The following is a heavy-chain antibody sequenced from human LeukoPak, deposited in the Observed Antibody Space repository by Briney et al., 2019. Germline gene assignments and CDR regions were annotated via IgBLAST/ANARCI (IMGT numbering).Heavy chain of an antibody. CDR2: IKKDGGET. J-gene: IGHJ4*02. V-gene: IGHV3-7*03. CDR1: EFILSSYA. CDR3: ARGRYSSTTYYFDS. D-gene: IGHD6-13*01. Sequence: GGSLRLSCEASEFILSSYAMSWVRQAPGKGLEWVANIKKDGGETYYVDSVKGRFTISRDNAKNSLYLQMNSLRAEDTAIYYCARGRYSSTTYYFDSWGQGTLVTVSS.